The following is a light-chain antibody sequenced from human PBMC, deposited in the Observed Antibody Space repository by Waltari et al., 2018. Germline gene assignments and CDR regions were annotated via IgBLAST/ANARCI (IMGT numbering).Light chain of an antibody. CDR3: QQCNSYPLT. Sequence: DIQMTQSPSTLSASVGDRVTITCRASQSISSWLAWYQQKPGKAPKLLIYKASSLESGVPSRFSGNGSGTDFTLTISSLQPDDFATYYCQQCNSYPLTFGGGTKVEIK. CDR1: QSISSW. V-gene: IGKV1-5*03. J-gene: IGKJ4*01. CDR2: KAS.